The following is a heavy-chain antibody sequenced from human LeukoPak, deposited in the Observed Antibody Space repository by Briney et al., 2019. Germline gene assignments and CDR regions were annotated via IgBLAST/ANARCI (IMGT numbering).Heavy chain of an antibody. Sequence: PGGSLRLSCAASGFTFSRYSINWVRQAPGKGLEWVSSISSSSSYIYYAEPVKGRFTVFRDNAKNSLYLQMNSLRVEDTAVYYCARDPINIATAANGFDYWGQGTLVTVSS. V-gene: IGHV3-21*01. D-gene: IGHD6-13*01. CDR3: ARDPINIATAANGFDY. J-gene: IGHJ4*02. CDR2: ISSSSSYI. CDR1: GFTFSRYS.